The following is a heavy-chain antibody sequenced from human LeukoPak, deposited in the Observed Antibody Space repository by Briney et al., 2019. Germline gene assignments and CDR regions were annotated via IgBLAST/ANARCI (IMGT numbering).Heavy chain of an antibody. J-gene: IGHJ4*02. V-gene: IGHV3-48*01. Sequence: PGGSLRLSCAASGFTFSSYSMNWVRQAPGKGLAWVSYISSSSSTIYYADSVKGRFTISRDNAKNSLYLQMNSLRAEDTAVYYCAREGSGSGVDYWGQGTLVTVSS. CDR3: AREGSGSGVDY. D-gene: IGHD3-10*01. CDR2: ISSSSSTI. CDR1: GFTFSSYS.